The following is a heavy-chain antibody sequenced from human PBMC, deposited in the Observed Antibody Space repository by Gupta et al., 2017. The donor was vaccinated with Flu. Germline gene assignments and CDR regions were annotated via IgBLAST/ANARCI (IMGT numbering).Heavy chain of an antibody. CDR1: VFSLSTRGVG. Sequence: QLTLKESGPTRVKPTQTLTLTCTFSVFSLSTRGVGVGWIRQPPGGALESLALIYWDDDKRYNPSLTSRLTVDKDTTRKQVVLKMTNMDPVDTATYYWARRVGVTVGPAWNGGSFDYGGQGTLVPVSS. J-gene: IGHJ4*02. V-gene: IGHV2-5*02. CDR3: ARRVGVTVGPAWNGGSFDY. D-gene: IGHD1-26*01. CDR2: IYWDDDK.